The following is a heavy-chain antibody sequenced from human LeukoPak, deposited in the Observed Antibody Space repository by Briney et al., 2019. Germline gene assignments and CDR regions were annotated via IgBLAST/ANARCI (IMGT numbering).Heavy chain of an antibody. Sequence: PSETLSLTCAVYGGSFSGYYRSWIRQPPGKGLEWIGEINHSGSTNYNPSLKSRVTISVDTSKNQFSLKLSSVTAADTAVYYCARGRCSSTSCYGEPGDYWGQGTLVTVSS. V-gene: IGHV4-34*01. CDR1: GGSFSGYY. CDR2: INHSGST. J-gene: IGHJ4*02. D-gene: IGHD2-2*01. CDR3: ARGRCSSTSCYGEPGDY.